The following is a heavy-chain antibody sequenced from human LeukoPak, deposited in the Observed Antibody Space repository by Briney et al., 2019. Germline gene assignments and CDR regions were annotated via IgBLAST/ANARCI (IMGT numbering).Heavy chain of an antibody. CDR2: IYYSGST. CDR3: ARARDRLRHSGSPMGGYFDY. D-gene: IGHD1-26*01. J-gene: IGHJ4*02. CDR1: GGSISSGGYS. Sequence: PSQTLSLTCTVSGGSISSGGYSWSWIRQHPGKGLEWIGYIYYSGSTYYNPSLKSRVTISVDTSKNQFSLKLSSVTAADTAVYYCARARDRLRHSGSPMGGYFDYWGQGTLVTVSS. V-gene: IGHV4-31*03.